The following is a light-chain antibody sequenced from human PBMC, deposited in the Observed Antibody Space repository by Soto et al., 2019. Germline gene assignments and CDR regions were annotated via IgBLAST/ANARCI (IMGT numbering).Light chain of an antibody. V-gene: IGKV1-33*01. CDR1: QDIRKN. Sequence: DIQMTQSPSSLSASVGDRVTITCQASQDIRKNLNWYQQKPGRAPKLLIYGVTNLETGVPSRFSGSGSGTDFTWTITSLQPEDMSTYYCQQYNDLITFGGGTKLEI. J-gene: IGKJ4*02. CDR2: GVT. CDR3: QQYNDLIT.